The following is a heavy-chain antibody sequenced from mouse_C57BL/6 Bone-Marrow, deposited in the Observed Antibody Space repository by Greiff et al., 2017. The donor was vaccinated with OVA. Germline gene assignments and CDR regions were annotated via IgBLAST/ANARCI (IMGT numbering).Heavy chain of an antibody. J-gene: IGHJ2*01. Sequence: EVKLQQSGPELVKPGASVKISCKASGYTFTDYYMNWVKQSHGKSLEWIGDINPNNGGTSYNQKFKGKATLTVDKSSSTAYMELRSLTSEDSAVYYCASSYDWGFDYWGQGTTLTVSS. V-gene: IGHV1-26*01. CDR3: ASSYDWGFDY. D-gene: IGHD2-4*01. CDR1: GYTFTDYY. CDR2: INPNNGGT.